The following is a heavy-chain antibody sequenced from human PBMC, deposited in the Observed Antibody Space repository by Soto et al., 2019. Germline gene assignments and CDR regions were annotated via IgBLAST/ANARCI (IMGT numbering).Heavy chain of an antibody. Sequence: GGSLRLSCAASGFTFSSYSMNWVRQAPGKGLEWVSYISSSSSTIYYADSVKGRFTISRDNAKNSLYLQMNSLRAEDTAVYYCARTYGDYDPYYDFRGKGTRVTISS. CDR3: ARTYGDYDPYYDF. D-gene: IGHD4-17*01. CDR1: GFTFSSYS. V-gene: IGHV3-48*01. CDR2: ISSSSSTI. J-gene: IGHJ4*02.